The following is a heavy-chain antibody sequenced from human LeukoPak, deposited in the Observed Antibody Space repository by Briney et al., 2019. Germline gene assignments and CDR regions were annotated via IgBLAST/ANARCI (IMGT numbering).Heavy chain of an antibody. V-gene: IGHV3-23*01. Sequence: GGSLRLSCAASGFTFSSYAMSWVRQAPGKGLEWVSAISGSGGSTYYADSVKGRFTISRDNSKNTLYLQMNGLRAEDTAVYYCAKDANVGIVVVVAAYFDYWGQGTLVTVSS. D-gene: IGHD2-15*01. CDR2: ISGSGGST. CDR1: GFTFSSYA. CDR3: AKDANVGIVVVVAAYFDY. J-gene: IGHJ4*02.